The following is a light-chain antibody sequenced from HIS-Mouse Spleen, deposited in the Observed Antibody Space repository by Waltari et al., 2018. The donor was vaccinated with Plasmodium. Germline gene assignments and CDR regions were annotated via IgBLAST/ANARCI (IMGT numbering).Light chain of an antibody. J-gene: IGLJ2*01. CDR2: DVS. V-gene: IGLV2-11*01. CDR1: SSDVGGYNY. CDR3: CSYAGSYTVV. Sequence: QSALTQPRPVSGSPGQSVTISCTGTSSDVGGYNYVSWYQQHPGKAPKLMIYDVSKRPSGVPDRFSGYKSGNTASLTISGLQAEDEADYYCCSYAGSYTVVFGGGTKLTVL.